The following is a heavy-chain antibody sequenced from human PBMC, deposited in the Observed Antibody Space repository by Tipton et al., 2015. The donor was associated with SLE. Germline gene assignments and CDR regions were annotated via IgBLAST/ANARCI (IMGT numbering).Heavy chain of an antibody. CDR1: GGSFSGYY. CDR3: ARPGSPFWSGYPFDY. V-gene: IGHV4-34*01. Sequence: TLSLTCAVYGGSFSGYYWSWFRQPPGKGLEWIGEINHSGSTNYNPSLKSRVTISVDTSKNQFSLKLSSVTAADTALYYCARPGSPFWSGYPFDYWGQGTLVTVSS. D-gene: IGHD3-3*01. J-gene: IGHJ4*02. CDR2: INHSGST.